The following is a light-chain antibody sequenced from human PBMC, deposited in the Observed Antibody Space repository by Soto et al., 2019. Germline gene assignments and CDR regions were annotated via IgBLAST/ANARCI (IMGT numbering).Light chain of an antibody. CDR1: SSDVGGYDY. Sequence: QSVLTQPPSASGSPGQSVTISCTGTSSDVGGYDYVSWYQQHPGKAPKLMIYEVTIRPSGVSDRFSGSKSGNTASLTVSGLQAEDEADHYCSSYTGGNPSYVFGTGTKV. J-gene: IGLJ1*01. CDR2: EVT. V-gene: IGLV2-8*01. CDR3: SSYTGGNPSYV.